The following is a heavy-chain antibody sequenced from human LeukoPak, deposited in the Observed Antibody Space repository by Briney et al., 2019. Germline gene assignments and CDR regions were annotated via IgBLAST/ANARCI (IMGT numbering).Heavy chain of an antibody. D-gene: IGHD3-22*01. CDR2: ISGDGGST. Sequence: PGGSLRLSCAASGFTFDDYAMHWVRQAPGKGLEWVSLISGDGGSTYSADSVKGRFTISRDNSKNSLYLQMNSLRTEDTALYYCAKDYYYDSSTDAFDIWGQGTMVTVSS. CDR1: GFTFDDYA. J-gene: IGHJ3*02. V-gene: IGHV3-43*02. CDR3: AKDYYYDSSTDAFDI.